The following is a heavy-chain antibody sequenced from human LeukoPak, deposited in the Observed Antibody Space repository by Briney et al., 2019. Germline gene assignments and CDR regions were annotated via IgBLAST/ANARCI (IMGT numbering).Heavy chain of an antibody. V-gene: IGHV4-39*01. CDR3: ARQSGPYLHY. D-gene: IGHD6-25*01. CDR2: IHYSGRT. CDR1: GGSINSSSYY. J-gene: IGHJ4*02. Sequence: SETLSLTCTLPGGSINSSSYYWGWLRHPPGKGLEWIGSIHYSGRTYYNPCLNGRFTVYVATPKNQFSLKPTSVPAARTAVYFCARQSGPYLHYWGQGTLVTVSS.